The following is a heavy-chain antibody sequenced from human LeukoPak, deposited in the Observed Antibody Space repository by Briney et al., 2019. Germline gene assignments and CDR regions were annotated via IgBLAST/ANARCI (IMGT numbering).Heavy chain of an antibody. J-gene: IGHJ6*02. D-gene: IGHD3-10*01. Sequence: GGSLRLSCALSGLNIRNYWMHWVRQAPGKGLVWVSRMNDDGSGISYADSVKGRFTISRDHAKNTLYLQMNSLRAEDTAVYYCAVPPLSGTGSSRPLAGVDVWGQGTTVTVSS. CDR2: MNDDGSGI. V-gene: IGHV3-74*01. CDR1: GLNIRNYW. CDR3: AVPPLSGTGSSRPLAGVDV.